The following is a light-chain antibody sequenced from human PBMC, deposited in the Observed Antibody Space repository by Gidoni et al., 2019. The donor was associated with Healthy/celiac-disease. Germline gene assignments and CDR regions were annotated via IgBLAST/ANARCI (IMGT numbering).Light chain of an antibody. Sequence: DIQITQSPSSLSASVGDRVTITCRASQGISNYLTWDQQKPGKVPQLLIYADSTLKAGVPSRFSGSGCGADLTLIISSLQPEDVATNYCQKYNRGPRTFGQGTKVEIK. CDR2: ADS. V-gene: IGKV1-27*01. CDR1: QGISNY. J-gene: IGKJ1*01. CDR3: QKYNRGPRT.